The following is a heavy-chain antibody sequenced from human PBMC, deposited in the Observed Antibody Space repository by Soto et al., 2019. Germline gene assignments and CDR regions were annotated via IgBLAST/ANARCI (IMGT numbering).Heavy chain of an antibody. D-gene: IGHD2-15*01. J-gene: IGHJ4*02. CDR1: GGTFSSYT. CDR3: ARVANCSGGSCYSFDY. V-gene: IGHV1-69*02. Sequence: VQLVQSGAEVKKPGSSVKVSCKASGGTFSSYTISWERQAPEQGLEWMGRIIPILGIANYAQKFQGRVTITADKSTSTAYMELSSLRSEDTAVYYCARVANCSGGSCYSFDYWGQGTLVTVSS. CDR2: IIPILGIA.